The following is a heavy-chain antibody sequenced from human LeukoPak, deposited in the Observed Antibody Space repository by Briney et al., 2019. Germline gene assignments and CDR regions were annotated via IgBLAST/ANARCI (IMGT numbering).Heavy chain of an antibody. Sequence: GGSLRLSCTASGFTFSDYTLNWVRQAPGKGLEWVAFIRYDGSNKYYADSVKGRFTISRDNSKNTLYLQMNSLRAEDTAVYYCAKDYYDSSAIGRFDYWGQGTLVTVSS. V-gene: IGHV3-30*02. D-gene: IGHD3-22*01. CDR2: IRYDGSNK. CDR3: AKDYYDSSAIGRFDY. J-gene: IGHJ4*02. CDR1: GFTFSDYT.